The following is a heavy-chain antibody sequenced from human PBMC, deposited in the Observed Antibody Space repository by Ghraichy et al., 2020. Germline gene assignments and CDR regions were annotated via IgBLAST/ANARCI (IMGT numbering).Heavy chain of an antibody. CDR2: IYHSGST. J-gene: IGHJ4*02. V-gene: IGHV4-30-2*01. D-gene: IGHD6-13*01. CDR3: ARAGSSWYNAYIDY. CDR1: GGSISSGGYS. Sequence: SETLSLTCAVSGGSISSGGYSWSWIRQPPGKGLEWIWYIYHSGSTYYNPSLKSRVTISVDRSKNQFSLKLSSVTAADTAVYYCARAGSSWYNAYIDYWGQGTLVTVSS.